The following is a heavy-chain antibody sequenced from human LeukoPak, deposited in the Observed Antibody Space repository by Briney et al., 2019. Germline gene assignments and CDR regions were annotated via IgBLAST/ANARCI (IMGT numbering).Heavy chain of an antibody. CDR3: ARDDGSSSLNAFDI. CDR2: INPNSGGT. J-gene: IGHJ3*02. Sequence: ASVKVSCKASGYTFTGYFIHWVRQAPGQGLEWMGLINPNSGGTSYAQKIQGRVTMTRDTSISTASMELSRLTSDDTAVYYCARDDGSSSLNAFDIWDQGTLVTVSS. V-gene: IGHV1-2*02. D-gene: IGHD6-6*01. CDR1: GYTFTGYF.